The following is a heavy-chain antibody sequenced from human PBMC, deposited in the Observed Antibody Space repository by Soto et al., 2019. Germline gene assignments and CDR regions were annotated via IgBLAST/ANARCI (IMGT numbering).Heavy chain of an antibody. V-gene: IGHV3-23*01. CDR3: AKMVGSSSWYYFDY. J-gene: IGHJ4*02. CDR1: GFTFSSYA. CDR2: ISGSGGST. D-gene: IGHD6-13*01. Sequence: XVSLSLSFAASGFTFSSYAMSGVRQAPGKGLEWVSAISGSGGSTYYADSVKGRFTISRDNPKNTLYLQMNSLRAEDTAVYYCAKMVGSSSWYYFDYWGQGTPVTVS.